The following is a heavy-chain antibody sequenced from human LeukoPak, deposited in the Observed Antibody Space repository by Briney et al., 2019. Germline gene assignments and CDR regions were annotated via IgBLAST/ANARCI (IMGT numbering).Heavy chain of an antibody. CDR2: ISYDGSNK. D-gene: IGHD3-22*01. Sequence: PGGSLRLSCAASGFTFSSYGMHWVRQAPGKGLEWVAVISYDGSNKYYADSVKGRFTISRDNSKNTLYLQMNSLRAEDTAVYYCARVQHYDSSGYYDSAAFDIWGQGTMVTVSS. CDR3: ARVQHYDSSGYYDSAAFDI. J-gene: IGHJ3*02. V-gene: IGHV3-30*03. CDR1: GFTFSSYG.